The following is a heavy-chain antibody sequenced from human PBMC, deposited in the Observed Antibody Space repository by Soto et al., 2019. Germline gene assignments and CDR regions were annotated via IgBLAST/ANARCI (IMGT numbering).Heavy chain of an antibody. V-gene: IGHV4-34*01. J-gene: IGHJ6*03. CDR3: GFSSSWYTDYYYMDV. Sequence: SETLSLTCAVYGGSFSGYYWSWIRQPPGKGLEWIGEINHSGSTNYNPSLKSRVTVSVDTSKNQFSLKLSSATAADTAVYYCGFSSSWYTDYYYMDVWGKGTTVTVSS. CDR2: INHSGST. CDR1: GGSFSGYY. D-gene: IGHD6-13*01.